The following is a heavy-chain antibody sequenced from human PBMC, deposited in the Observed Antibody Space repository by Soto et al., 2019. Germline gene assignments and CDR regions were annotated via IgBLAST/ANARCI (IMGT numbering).Heavy chain of an antibody. CDR3: ASEIDAPTATSLDY. D-gene: IGHD4-17*01. CDR2: INADNGNT. Sequence: QVQLVQSGAEVKKPGASVKVSCKASGYTFSGSVMHWVRQAPGQGLEWMGWINADNGNTKYSQKFQGRVTMTWDTSASTAYMELSSLRSEATAIYYGASEIDAPTATSLDYWAQGTLVSVS. V-gene: IGHV1-3*01. J-gene: IGHJ4*02. CDR1: GYTFSGSV.